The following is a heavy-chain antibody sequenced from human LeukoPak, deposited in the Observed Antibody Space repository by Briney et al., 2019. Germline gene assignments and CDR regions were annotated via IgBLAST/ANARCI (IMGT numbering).Heavy chain of an antibody. CDR3: SRLPDP. J-gene: IGHJ5*02. CDR2: IYYSGST. CDR1: GGSISSSSYY. V-gene: IGHV4-39*07. Sequence: SETLSLTCTVSGGSISSSSYYRGWIRQPPGKGLEWIGSIYYSGSTNYNPSLKSRVTISVDTSKNQFSLKLSSVTAADTAVYYCSRLPDPWGQGTLVTVSS.